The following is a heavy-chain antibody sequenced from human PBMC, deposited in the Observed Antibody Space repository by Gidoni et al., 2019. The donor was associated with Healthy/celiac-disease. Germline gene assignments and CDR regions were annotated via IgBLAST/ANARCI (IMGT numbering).Heavy chain of an antibody. CDR2: IKRKTDGGTT. V-gene: IGHV3-15*01. CDR1: GFTFSHPW. D-gene: IGHD1-26*01. Sequence: EVQLVESGGGLVKPGGSLRLSCAPCGFTFSHPWMSWFRQAPGKGLEWVGRIKRKTDGGTTDYAAPVKGRFTISRDDSKNTLYLQMNSLKTEDTAVYYCTTDLPIVGATDWFDPWGQGTLVTVSS. J-gene: IGHJ5*02. CDR3: TTDLPIVGATDWFDP.